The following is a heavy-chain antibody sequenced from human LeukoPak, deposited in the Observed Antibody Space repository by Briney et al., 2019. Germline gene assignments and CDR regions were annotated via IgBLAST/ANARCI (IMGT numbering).Heavy chain of an antibody. CDR3: ATVPITMIVVVRSNDAFDI. J-gene: IGHJ3*02. CDR2: FDPEDDET. CDR1: GYTLTELS. D-gene: IGHD3-22*01. Sequence: ASVKLSCKVSGYTLTELSMHWVRHAPGKGLEWMGGFDPEDDETICAQKFQGRVSMSEDTSTETAYMELSSLRSEDTAVYYCATVPITMIVVVRSNDAFDIWGQGTMVTVSS. V-gene: IGHV1-24*01.